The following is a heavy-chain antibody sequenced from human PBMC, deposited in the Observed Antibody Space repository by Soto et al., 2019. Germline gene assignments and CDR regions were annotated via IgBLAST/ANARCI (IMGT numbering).Heavy chain of an antibody. CDR1: GGTFSSYA. D-gene: IGHD2-21*02. CDR2: IIPIFGTA. J-gene: IGHJ4*02. Sequence: SVKVSFKASGGTFSSYAISWVRQAPGQGLEWMGGIIPIFGTANYAQKFQGRVTITADESTSTAYMELSSLRSEDTAVYYCAREVINCGADCPLYFDYWGQGTLVTVSS. V-gene: IGHV1-69*13. CDR3: AREVINCGADCPLYFDY.